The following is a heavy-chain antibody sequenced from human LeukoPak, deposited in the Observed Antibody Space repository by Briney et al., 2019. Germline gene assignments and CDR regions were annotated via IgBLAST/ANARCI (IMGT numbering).Heavy chain of an antibody. V-gene: IGHV1-69*04. D-gene: IGHD5-18*01. CDR3: ARERGYSYGSDDY. Sequence: SVKVSCKASGGTFSSYTISWVRQAPGQGLEWRGRIIPILGIANYAQKFQGRVTITAVKSTSTAYMELSSLRSEDTAVYYCARERGYSYGSDDYWGQGTPVTVSS. J-gene: IGHJ4*02. CDR2: IIPILGIA. CDR1: GGTFSSYT.